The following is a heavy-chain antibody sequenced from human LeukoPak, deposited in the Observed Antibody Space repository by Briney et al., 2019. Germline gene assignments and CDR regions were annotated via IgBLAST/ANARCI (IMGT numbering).Heavy chain of an antibody. J-gene: IGHJ4*02. CDR2: IYYSGST. CDR3: ARGAYYDSSGPTWGVYFDY. V-gene: IGHV4-30-4*07. CDR1: GGSISSGGYS. Sequence: SQTLSLTCAVSGGSISSGGYSWSWIRQPPGKGLEWIGYIYYSGSTNYNPSLKSRVTISVDTSKNQFSLKLSSVTAADTAVYYCARGAYYDSSGPTWGVYFDYWGQGTLVTVSS. D-gene: IGHD3-22*01.